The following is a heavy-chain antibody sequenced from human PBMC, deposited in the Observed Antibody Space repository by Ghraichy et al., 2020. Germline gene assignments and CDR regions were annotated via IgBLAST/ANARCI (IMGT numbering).Heavy chain of an antibody. J-gene: IGHJ4*02. CDR1: GGSISSYY. V-gene: IGHV4-59*01. CDR3: ARGLTGNTIAKFYYFDY. CDR2: IYYSGST. Sequence: SETLSLTCTVSGGSISSYYWSWIRQPPGKGLEWIGYIYYSGSTNYNPSLKSRVTISVDTSKNQFSLRLSSVTAADTAVFYCARGLTGNTIAKFYYFDYWGQGTLVTVSS. D-gene: IGHD1/OR15-1a*01.